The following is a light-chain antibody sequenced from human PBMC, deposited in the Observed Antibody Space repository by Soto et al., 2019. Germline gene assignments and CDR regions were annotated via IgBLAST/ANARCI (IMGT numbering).Light chain of an antibody. CDR3: QQRSNWPSIT. CDR2: DAS. V-gene: IGKV3-11*01. J-gene: IGKJ5*01. Sequence: EIVLTQSPGTLSLSPGDRATLSCRASQRVSTFLAWYQQKPGQAPRLLIYDASNRATGIPARFSGSGSGTDFTLTINSLEPEDSAVYYCQQRSNWPSITFGQGTRLEIK. CDR1: QRVSTF.